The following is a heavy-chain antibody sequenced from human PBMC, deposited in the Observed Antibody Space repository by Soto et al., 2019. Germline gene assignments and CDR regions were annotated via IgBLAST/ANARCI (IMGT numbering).Heavy chain of an antibody. CDR3: ARTYDSNGYANEFDS. J-gene: IGHJ4*01. V-gene: IGHV4-59*12. Sequence: QVVLQESGPGLVKPSETLSLTCSVSGRSITSYYWSWVRQPPRKGLEWIGYIYDDGITSQNPSLKSRVTMSADTSQNQFSLKLTSVTGADTAVYYCARTYDSNGYANEFDSWGHELIVTVTS. CDR2: IYDDGIT. D-gene: IGHD3-22*01. CDR1: GRSITSYY.